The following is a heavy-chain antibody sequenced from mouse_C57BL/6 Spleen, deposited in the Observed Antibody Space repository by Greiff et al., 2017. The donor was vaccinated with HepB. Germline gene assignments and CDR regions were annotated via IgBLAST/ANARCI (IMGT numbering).Heavy chain of an antibody. Sequence: EVQLQQSGPELVKPGASVKISCKASGYSFTGYYMNWVKQSPEKSLEWIGEINPSTGGTTYNQKFKAKATLTVDKSSSTAYMQLKSLTSEDSAVYYCARELRLRPFYAMDYWGQGTSVTVSS. V-gene: IGHV1-42*01. D-gene: IGHD3-2*02. CDR2: INPSTGGT. J-gene: IGHJ4*01. CDR3: ARELRLRPFYAMDY. CDR1: GYSFTGYY.